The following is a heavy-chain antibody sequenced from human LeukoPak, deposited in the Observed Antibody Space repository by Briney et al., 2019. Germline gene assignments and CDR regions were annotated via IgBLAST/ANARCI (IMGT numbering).Heavy chain of an antibody. CDR1: GFTFSNAW. CDR3: ATENRRNYINDY. J-gene: IGHJ4*02. D-gene: IGHD5-24*01. Sequence: PGGSPRLSCAASGFTFSNAWMNWVRQAPGKGLEWVGRIKSKTDGGTTDYAAPVKGRFTISRDDSKNTLYLQMNSLKTEDTAVYFCATENRRNYINDYWGQGTLVTVSS. CDR2: IKSKTDGGTT. V-gene: IGHV3-15*01.